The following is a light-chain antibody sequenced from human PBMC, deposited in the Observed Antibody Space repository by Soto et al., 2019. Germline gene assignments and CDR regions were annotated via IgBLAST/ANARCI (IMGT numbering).Light chain of an antibody. CDR1: GSDFGRYNR. J-gene: IGLJ3*02. Sequence: QSALTQPPSVSGSPGQSVTISCTGTGSDFGRYNRVSWYQHTPGTAPKLLIYEVTNRPSGVPDRFSGSRSGNTASLTISGLQAEDDADYYCSSFTTSDPWVLGGGTKLTVL. CDR3: SSFTTSDPWV. V-gene: IGLV2-18*02. CDR2: EVT.